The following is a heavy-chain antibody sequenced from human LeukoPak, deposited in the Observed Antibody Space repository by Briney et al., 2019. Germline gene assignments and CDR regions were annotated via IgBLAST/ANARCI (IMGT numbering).Heavy chain of an antibody. CDR1: GYSFTSYW. Sequence: GESLKISCKGSGYSFTSYWIGWVRQMPGKGLEWMGIIYPGDSDTRYSPSFQGQVTISADKSISTAYLEWSSLKASHTAMYYCARGIVVARGYMDVWGKGTTVTVSS. D-gene: IGHD2-2*01. J-gene: IGHJ6*03. V-gene: IGHV5-51*01. CDR3: ARGIVVARGYMDV. CDR2: IYPGDSDT.